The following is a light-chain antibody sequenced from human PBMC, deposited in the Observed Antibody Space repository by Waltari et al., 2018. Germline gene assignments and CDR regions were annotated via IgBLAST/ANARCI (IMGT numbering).Light chain of an antibody. J-gene: IGKJ1*01. CDR3: QQYDNWPGT. CDR1: QNVNNN. CDR2: DAS. Sequence: ETVMTQSPATLSVSPGERASLSRRASQNVNNNLPWYQQKPGQVPRLLIYDASTRATGIPARFSGSGSGTEFTLTISSLQSEDFAVYYCQQYDNWPGTFGHGTKVEIK. V-gene: IGKV3-15*01.